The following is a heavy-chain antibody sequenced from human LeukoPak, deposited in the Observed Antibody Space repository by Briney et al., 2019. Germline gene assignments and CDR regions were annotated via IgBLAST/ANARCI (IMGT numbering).Heavy chain of an antibody. J-gene: IGHJ4*02. CDR3: ARGRMLYYYDSSGYPFDY. D-gene: IGHD3-22*01. Sequence: PGGSLRLSCAASGFTFDDYGMSWVRQVPGKGLEWVSGINWNGYSTGYADSVKGRFTISRDNAKNPLYLQMNSLRAEDTAVYYCARGRMLYYYDSSGYPFDYWGQGSLVTVSS. CDR1: GFTFDDYG. V-gene: IGHV3-20*04. CDR2: INWNGYST.